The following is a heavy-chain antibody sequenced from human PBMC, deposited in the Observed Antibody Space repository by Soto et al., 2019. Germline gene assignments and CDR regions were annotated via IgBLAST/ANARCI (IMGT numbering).Heavy chain of an antibody. CDR1: GATFSSYA. CDR2: IIPIFGTA. Sequence: QVQLVQSGAEVKKPGSSVKVSCKASGATFSSYATTGVRQAPGQGLDGREGIIPIFGTANYAQKFQARVTITADESTSTAYMELSSLRSEDTAVYYCARINGYNDYYYYGMDVWGQGTTVTVSS. CDR3: ARINGYNDYYYYGMDV. J-gene: IGHJ6*02. D-gene: IGHD5-12*01. V-gene: IGHV1-69*01.